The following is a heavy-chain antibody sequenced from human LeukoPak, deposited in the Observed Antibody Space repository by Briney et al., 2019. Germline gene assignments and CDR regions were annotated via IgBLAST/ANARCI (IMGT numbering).Heavy chain of an antibody. J-gene: IGHJ4*02. D-gene: IGHD4-17*01. CDR2: MNPNSGNT. CDR1: GYTFTSYD. V-gene: IGHV1-8*01. CDR3: ARRHYGDYNDY. Sequence: ASVKVSCKASGYTFTSYDINWVRQATGQGLEWMGWMNPNSGNTGYAQKFQGRVTMTRNTSISTAYMEVSSPRSEGTAVYYCARRHYGDYNDYWGQGTLVTVSS.